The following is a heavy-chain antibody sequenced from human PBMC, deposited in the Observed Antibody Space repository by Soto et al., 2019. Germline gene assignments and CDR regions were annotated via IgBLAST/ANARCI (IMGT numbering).Heavy chain of an antibody. CDR2: ISSSGSTI. Sequence: QVQLVESGGGLVKPGGSLRLSCAASGFTFSDYYMSWIRQAPGKGLEWVSYISSSGSTIYYADSVKGRFTISRDNAKNSLYLQMNSLRAEDTAVYYCARHHYSTSPTYRKKLYYYYMDVWGKGTTVTVSS. D-gene: IGHD6-6*01. CDR3: ARHHYSTSPTYRKKLYYYYMDV. CDR1: GFTFSDYY. V-gene: IGHV3-11*01. J-gene: IGHJ6*03.